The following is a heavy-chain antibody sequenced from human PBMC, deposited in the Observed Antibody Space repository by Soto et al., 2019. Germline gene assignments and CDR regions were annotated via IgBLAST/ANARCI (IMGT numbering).Heavy chain of an antibody. D-gene: IGHD3-22*01. V-gene: IGHV3-66*01. CDR1: GFTVSSNY. J-gene: IGHJ6*02. CDR3: ARESSYYDSSGYTAVYYYYGMDV. CDR2: IYSGGST. Sequence: PGGSLRLSCAASGFTVSSNYMSWVRQAPGKGLEWVSVIYSGGSTYYADSVKGRFTISRDNSKNTLYLQMNSLRAEDTAVYYCARESSYYDSSGYTAVYYYYGMDVWGQGTTVTVSS.